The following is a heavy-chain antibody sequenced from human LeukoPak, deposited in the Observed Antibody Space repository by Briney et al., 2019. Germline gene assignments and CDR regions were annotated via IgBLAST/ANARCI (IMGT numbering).Heavy chain of an antibody. CDR2: INHSGST. CDR3: ARGPYGDGTYYFDY. Sequence: SETLSLTCAVYGESFSGYYWSWIRQPPGKGLEWIGEINHSGSTNYNPSLKSRVTISVDTSRNQFSLKLSSVTAADTAVYYCARGPYGDGTYYFDYWGQGTLVTVSS. CDR1: GESFSGYY. D-gene: IGHD4-17*01. J-gene: IGHJ4*02. V-gene: IGHV4-34*01.